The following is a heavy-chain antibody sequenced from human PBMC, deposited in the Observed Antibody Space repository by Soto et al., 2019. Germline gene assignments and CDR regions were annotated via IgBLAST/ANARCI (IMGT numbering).Heavy chain of an antibody. CDR1: GYTFTSYG. CDR2: ISAYNGNT. CDR3: ASIIAAAGSHDY. V-gene: IGHV1-18*01. Sequence: ASVKVSCKASGYTFTSYGISWVRQAPGQGLEWMGWISAYNGNTNYAQKLQGRVTMTTDTSTSTAYMELRSLRSDDTAVYYCASIIAAAGSHDYWGQGTLVTVSS. J-gene: IGHJ4*02. D-gene: IGHD6-13*01.